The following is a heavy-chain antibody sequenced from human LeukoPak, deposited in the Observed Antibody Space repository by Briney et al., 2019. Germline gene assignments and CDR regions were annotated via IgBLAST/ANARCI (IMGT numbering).Heavy chain of an antibody. CDR1: GYTFTTYG. Sequence: ASVKVSCTASGYTFTTYGISWVRQAPGQGLEWMGWISAYNGNTTYPQNLQDRVTITTDTSTSTAYMELRSLTSDDTALYYCARSDYDYVWGTYRQSYFDYWGQGTLVTVSS. J-gene: IGHJ4*02. D-gene: IGHD3-16*02. CDR3: ARSDYDYVWGTYRQSYFDY. V-gene: IGHV1-18*01. CDR2: ISAYNGNT.